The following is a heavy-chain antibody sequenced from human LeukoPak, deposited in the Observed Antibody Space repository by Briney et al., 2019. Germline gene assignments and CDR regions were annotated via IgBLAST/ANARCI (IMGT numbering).Heavy chain of an antibody. CDR2: IYPGDSDT. CDR3: ARHTTYYDFWSGYSNFDY. D-gene: IGHD3-3*01. V-gene: IGHV5-51*01. J-gene: IGHJ4*02. Sequence: GESLKISCKGSGYSFTSYWIGWVRQMPGKGLEWMGIIYPGDSDTRYSPSFQGQVTISADKSISTAYLQWSSLKASDTAMYYCARHTTYYDFWSGYSNFDYWGQGTLVTVSS. CDR1: GYSFTSYW.